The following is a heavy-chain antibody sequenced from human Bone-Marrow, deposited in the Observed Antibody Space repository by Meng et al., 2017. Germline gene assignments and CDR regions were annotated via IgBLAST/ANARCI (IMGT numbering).Heavy chain of an antibody. V-gene: IGHV3-20*04. CDR2: INWNGGST. CDR3: TTDLPFTEGGVITT. CDR1: GFTFDDYG. Sequence: GESLKISCAASGFTFDDYGMSWVRQAPRKGLEWVSGINWNGGSTGYADSVKGRFTISRDDAKNTLYLQMNSLKTEDTAVYYCTTDLPFTEGGVITTWGQGTLVTVSS. D-gene: IGHD3-16*02. J-gene: IGHJ5*02.